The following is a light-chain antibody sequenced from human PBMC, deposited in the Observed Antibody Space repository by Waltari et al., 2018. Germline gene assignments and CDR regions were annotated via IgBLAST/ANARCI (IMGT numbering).Light chain of an antibody. V-gene: IGLV2-14*01. CDR1: NSDVGGSKF. J-gene: IGLJ2*01. CDR3: SSYTSSGTVV. Sequence: QSALTQPASVSGSPGQSIAISCTGTNSDVGGSKFVSWYQQPPGKAPKLVIYDVTKRPLGVSDRFSGATSDNTASLTISGLQAGDEADYDCSSYTSSGTVVFGGGTKLTVL. CDR2: DVT.